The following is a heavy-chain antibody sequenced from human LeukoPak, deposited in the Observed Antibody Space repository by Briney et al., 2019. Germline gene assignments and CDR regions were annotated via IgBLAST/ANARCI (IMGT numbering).Heavy chain of an antibody. CDR1: GGSISSYY. D-gene: IGHD6-6*01. V-gene: IGHV4-59*01. CDR3: ARDEFSRHWFDP. Sequence: PSETLSLTCTVSGGSISSYYWSWIRQPPGKGLEWIGYIYYGGSTNYNPSLKSRVTISVDTSKNQFSLKLSSVTAADTAVYYCARDEFSRHWFDPWGQGTLVTVSS. CDR2: IYYGGST. J-gene: IGHJ5*02.